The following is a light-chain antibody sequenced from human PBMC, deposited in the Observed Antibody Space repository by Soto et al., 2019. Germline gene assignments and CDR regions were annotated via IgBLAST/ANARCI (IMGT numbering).Light chain of an antibody. CDR3: TSWTTSTTMI. V-gene: IGLV2-14*03. CDR2: DVN. J-gene: IGLJ2*01. CDR1: SSDIGAYNF. Sequence: QSALTQPASVSGSPGQSITISCTGTSSDIGAYNFVYWYQQHPGKAPKLMLYDVNIRPSGVSNRFSGSKSGNTASLTISGIQAEDEADYYCTSWTTSTTMIFGGGTKLTVL.